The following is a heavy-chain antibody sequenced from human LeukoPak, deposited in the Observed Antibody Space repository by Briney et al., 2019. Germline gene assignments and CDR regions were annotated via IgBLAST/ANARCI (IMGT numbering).Heavy chain of an antibody. CDR1: GGTFSSYA. J-gene: IGHJ5*02. CDR3: ARDPTNRSGGSSWFDP. Sequence: VASVKVSCKASGGTFSSYAISWVRQTPGQGLEWMGGIIPIFGTANYAQKCQGRVTVTTDESTSTAYMELSSLRSEDTAVYYCARDPTNRSGGSSWFDPWGQGTLVTVSS. CDR2: IIPIFGTA. V-gene: IGHV1-69*05. D-gene: IGHD2-15*01.